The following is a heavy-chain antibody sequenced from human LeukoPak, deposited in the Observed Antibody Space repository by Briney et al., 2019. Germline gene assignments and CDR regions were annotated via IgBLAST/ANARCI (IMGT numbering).Heavy chain of an antibody. Sequence: PGGSLRLSCAASGFTLSDHYMDWVRQAPGGGLEWVGRIRNKANSSTTEYAASVKGRFTVSRDDSNSLLYLQMNSLKTEDTAVYFCARQGYCCGGSCRGQFYFDYWGQGTLVTVSS. J-gene: IGHJ4*02. CDR1: GFTLSDHY. D-gene: IGHD2-15*01. CDR2: IRNKANSSTT. CDR3: ARQGYCCGGSCRGQFYFDY. V-gene: IGHV3-72*01.